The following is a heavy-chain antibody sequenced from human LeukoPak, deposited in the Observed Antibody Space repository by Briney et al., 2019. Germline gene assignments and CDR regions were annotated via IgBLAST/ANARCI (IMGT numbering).Heavy chain of an antibody. D-gene: IGHD3-3*01. CDR2: IFDTGAT. V-gene: IGHV4-59*01. CDR3: AGALRDFWGPFDY. Sequence: PSETLSLTCTVSGGSISNYYWSWIRQPPGKGLEWIGYIFDTGATNYHPSLKSRVTISLDTSKNQFSLRLTSVTAADTAVYYCAGALRDFWGPFDYWGQGSLVTVSS. J-gene: IGHJ4*02. CDR1: GGSISNYY.